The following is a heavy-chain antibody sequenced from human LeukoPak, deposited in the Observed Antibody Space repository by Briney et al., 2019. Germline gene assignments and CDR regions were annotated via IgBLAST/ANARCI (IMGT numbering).Heavy chain of an antibody. CDR2: IYYSGST. CDR3: ARGGSPEEGIAAAGFDY. Sequence: SETLSLTCTVSGGSISSSSYYWGWIRQPPGKGLEWIGSIYYSGSTYYNPSLKSRVTISVDTSKNQFSLKLSSVTAADTAVYYCARGGSPEEGIAAAGFDYWGQGTLVTVSS. V-gene: IGHV4-39*07. J-gene: IGHJ4*02. D-gene: IGHD6-13*01. CDR1: GGSISSSSYY.